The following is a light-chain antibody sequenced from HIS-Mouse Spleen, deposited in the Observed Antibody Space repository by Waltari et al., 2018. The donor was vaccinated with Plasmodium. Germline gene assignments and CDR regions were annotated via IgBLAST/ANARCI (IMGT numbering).Light chain of an antibody. J-gene: IGKJ1*01. Sequence: DIQMTQSPSSLSASVGDRVTITCRASQSISSYLNWYQHKPGKAPTLLIYAESILQSGVPSRFSGSGSGTDFTLTISSLQPEDFATYYCQQSYSTWTFGQGTKVEIK. V-gene: IGKV1-39*01. CDR2: AES. CDR1: QSISSY. CDR3: QQSYSTWT.